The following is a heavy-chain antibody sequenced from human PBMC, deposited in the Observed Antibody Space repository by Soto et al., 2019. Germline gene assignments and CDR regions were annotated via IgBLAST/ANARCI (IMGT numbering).Heavy chain of an antibody. CDR2: ISYDGSNK. J-gene: IGHJ5*02. Sequence: LRLSCAASGFTFSSYGMHWVRQAPGKGLEWVAVISYDGSNKYYADSVKGRFTISRDNSKNTLYLQMNSLRAEDTAVYYCAKERYYDFWSGYGYNWFDPCGQGTLVTVSP. V-gene: IGHV3-30*18. CDR3: AKERYYDFWSGYGYNWFDP. CDR1: GFTFSSYG. D-gene: IGHD3-3*01.